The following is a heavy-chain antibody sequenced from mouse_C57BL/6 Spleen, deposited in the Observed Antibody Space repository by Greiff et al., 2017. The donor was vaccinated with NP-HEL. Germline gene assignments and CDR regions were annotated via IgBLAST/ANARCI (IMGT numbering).Heavy chain of an antibody. CDR3: VRPNYYGSSYGYFDV. CDR2: IRSKSNNYAT. V-gene: IGHV10-1*01. J-gene: IGHJ1*03. Sequence: EVQVVESGGGLVQPKGSLKLSCAASGFSFNTYAMNWVRQAPGKGLEWVARIRSKSNNYATYYADSVKDRFTISRDDSESMLYLQMNNLKTEDTAMYYCVRPNYYGSSYGYFDVWGTGTTVTVSS. D-gene: IGHD1-1*01. CDR1: GFSFNTYA.